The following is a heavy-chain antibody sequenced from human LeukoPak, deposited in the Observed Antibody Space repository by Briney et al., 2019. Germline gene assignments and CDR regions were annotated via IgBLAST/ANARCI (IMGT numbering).Heavy chain of an antibody. CDR2: IKQDGSEK. D-gene: IGHD4-17*01. J-gene: IGHJ4*02. CDR3: ARDPSTVTTGNY. Sequence: QPGGSLRLSCTVSGFTFSSYWMSWVRQAPGKGLEWVATIKQDGSEKYYVDSVKGRFTISRDNAKNSLYLQMNSLRGEDTAVYYCARDPSTVTTGNYWGQGTLVTVSS. CDR1: GFTFSSYW. V-gene: IGHV3-7*01.